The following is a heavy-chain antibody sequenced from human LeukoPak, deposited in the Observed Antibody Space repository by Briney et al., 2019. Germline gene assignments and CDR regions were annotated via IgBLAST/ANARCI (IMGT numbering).Heavy chain of an antibody. CDR1: GGSISSGGYY. Sequence: PSETLSLTCTVSGGSISSGGYYWSWIRQHPGKGLEWIGYIYYSGSTYYNPSLKSRVTISVDTSKNQFSLKLSSVTAADTAVYYCARDSALLYYYGMDIWGQGTTVTVSS. D-gene: IGHD2/OR15-2a*01. V-gene: IGHV4-31*03. J-gene: IGHJ6*02. CDR3: ARDSALLYYYGMDI. CDR2: IYYSGST.